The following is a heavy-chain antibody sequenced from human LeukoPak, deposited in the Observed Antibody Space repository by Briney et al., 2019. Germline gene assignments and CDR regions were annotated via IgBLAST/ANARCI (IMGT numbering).Heavy chain of an antibody. CDR2: ISSSSSYI. D-gene: IGHD6-19*01. Sequence: GGSLRLSCVASGLPIADFAMHWVRQAPGKGLEWVSSISSSSSYIYYAESVKGRFTISRDNAKNSLYLQMNSLRAEDTAVYYCAREVYSSGWSSFDYWGQGTLVTVSS. J-gene: IGHJ4*02. V-gene: IGHV3-21*01. CDR1: GLPIADFA. CDR3: AREVYSSGWSSFDY.